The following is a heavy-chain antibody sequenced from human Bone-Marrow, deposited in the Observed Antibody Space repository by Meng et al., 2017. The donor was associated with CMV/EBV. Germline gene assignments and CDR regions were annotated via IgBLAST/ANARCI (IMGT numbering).Heavy chain of an antibody. Sequence: GGSLRLYCAASGFTFSNYAMTWVRQAPGKGLEWVSTISDSGGNTYYADSVKGRFTISSDNSKNTLYLQMNSLRAEDTAVYYCAKCRSGIPAALNHWGQGTLVTVSS. CDR2: ISDSGGNT. CDR1: GFTFSNYA. D-gene: IGHD6-13*01. V-gene: IGHV3-23*01. J-gene: IGHJ5*02. CDR3: AKCRSGIPAALNH.